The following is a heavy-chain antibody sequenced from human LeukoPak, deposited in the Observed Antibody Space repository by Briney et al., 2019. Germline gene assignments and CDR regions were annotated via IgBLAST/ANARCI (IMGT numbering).Heavy chain of an antibody. D-gene: IGHD3-10*01. V-gene: IGHV4-61*01. Sequence: SETPSLTCTVSGGSISSSSYYWSWIRQPPGKALEWIAYIYYSGRTNYNPSLKSRVTISVDTSKNQFSLKLSSVTAADTAVYYCARTRDSGSSDYWGQGTLVTVSS. CDR2: IYYSGRT. CDR3: ARTRDSGSSDY. CDR1: GGSISSSSYY. J-gene: IGHJ4*02.